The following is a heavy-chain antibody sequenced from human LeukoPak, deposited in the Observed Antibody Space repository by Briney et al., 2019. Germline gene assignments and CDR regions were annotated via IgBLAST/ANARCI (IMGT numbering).Heavy chain of an antibody. CDR2: IYYSGST. CDR3: ARARIAAAEDY. J-gene: IGHJ4*02. D-gene: IGHD6-13*01. V-gene: IGHV4-59*08. CDR1: GGSISSYY. Sequence: SETLSLTCTVSGGSISSYYWSWIRQPPGKGLEWIGYIYYSGSTNYNPSLKSRLTISVDTSKNQFSLKMSPVTAADTAVYYCARARIAAAEDYWGQGTLVTVSS.